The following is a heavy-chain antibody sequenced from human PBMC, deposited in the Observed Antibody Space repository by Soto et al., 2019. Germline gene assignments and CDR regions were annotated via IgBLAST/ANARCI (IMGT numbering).Heavy chain of an antibody. CDR2: IDPSDSYT. V-gene: IGHV5-10-1*01. CDR1: GYSFTSYW. CDR3: ARVDSSSSPYFDY. J-gene: IGHJ4*02. Sequence: ESLKISCKGSGYSFTSYWISWVRQMPGKGLEWMGRIDPSDSYTNYSPSFQGHVTISADKSISTAYLQWSSLKASDTAMYYCARVDSSSSPYFDYWGQGTLVTVSS. D-gene: IGHD6-6*01.